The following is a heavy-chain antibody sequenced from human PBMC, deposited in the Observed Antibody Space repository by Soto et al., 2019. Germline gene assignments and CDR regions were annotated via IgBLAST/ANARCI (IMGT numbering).Heavy chain of an antibody. Sequence: EVQLLESGGGLEQPGGSLRLSCAASGFTFSSYAMSWVRQAPGKGLEWVSGISVSGDSTYYAGSVKGRFTISRDNSKRTLYLQMNSLRAEDTAVYYCAKIFRYGDPEYWGQGALVTVSS. CDR3: AKIFRYGDPEY. D-gene: IGHD2-21*02. CDR2: ISVSGDST. CDR1: GFTFSSYA. J-gene: IGHJ4*02. V-gene: IGHV3-23*01.